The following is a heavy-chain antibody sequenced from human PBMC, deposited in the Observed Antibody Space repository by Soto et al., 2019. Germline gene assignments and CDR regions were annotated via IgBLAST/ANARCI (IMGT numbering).Heavy chain of an antibody. CDR3: ARDGSTMVVVVEENFDY. J-gene: IGHJ4*02. D-gene: IGHD3-22*01. CDR1: GYTFTSYG. CDR2: ISAYNGNT. V-gene: IGHV1-18*01. Sequence: QVQLVQSGAEVKKPGASVKVSCKASGYTFTSYGISWVRQAPGQGLEWMGWISAYNGNTNYAQKLQGRVTMTTDTATSTADMELRSLRSDDTAVYYCARDGSTMVVVVEENFDYWGQGTLVTVSS.